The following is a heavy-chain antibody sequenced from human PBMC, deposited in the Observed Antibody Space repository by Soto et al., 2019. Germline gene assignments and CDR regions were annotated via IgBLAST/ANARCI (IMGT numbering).Heavy chain of an antibody. CDR3: TRRGGFGELSGLSGNGMDV. CDR2: IRSKANSYAT. D-gene: IGHD3-10*01. Sequence: EVQLVESGGGLVQPGGSLKLSCAASGFTFSGSAMHWVRQASGKGLEWVGRIRSKANSYATAYAASVKGRFTISRDDSKNTGYLQMNSLKTEDTAVYYCTRRGGFGELSGLSGNGMDVWGQGTTVTVSS. CDR1: GFTFSGSA. J-gene: IGHJ6*02. V-gene: IGHV3-73*02.